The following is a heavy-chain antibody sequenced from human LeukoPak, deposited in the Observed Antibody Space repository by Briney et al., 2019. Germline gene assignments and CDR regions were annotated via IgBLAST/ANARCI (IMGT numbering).Heavy chain of an antibody. CDR3: ARDRSRPFFYGSGIATGNAMDV. V-gene: IGHV4-34*01. CDR2: INHSGST. J-gene: IGHJ6*02. Sequence: PSETLSLTCAVYGGSFSGYYWSWIRQPPGKGLEWIGEINHSGSTSYNPSLKSRVTISVDTSKNQFSLKLSSVTAADTAVYYCARDRSRPFFYGSGIATGNAMDVWGQGTTVTVSS. CDR1: GGSFSGYY. D-gene: IGHD3-10*01.